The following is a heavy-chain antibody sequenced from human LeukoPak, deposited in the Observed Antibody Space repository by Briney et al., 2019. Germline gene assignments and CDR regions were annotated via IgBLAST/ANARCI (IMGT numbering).Heavy chain of an antibody. J-gene: IGHJ1*01. CDR3: AKTDNKYDSRLLFN. CDR2: INPHSGGT. Sequence: ASVKVSCEASGYIFTDYYIHWVRQAPGQGLEWMGWINPHSGGTNYARLFHGRVTMTRDTSITTAYMELSRLRSDDTAMYYCAKTDNKYDSRLLFNWGQGTQIIVSS. CDR1: GYIFTDYY. D-gene: IGHD3-22*01. V-gene: IGHV1-2*02.